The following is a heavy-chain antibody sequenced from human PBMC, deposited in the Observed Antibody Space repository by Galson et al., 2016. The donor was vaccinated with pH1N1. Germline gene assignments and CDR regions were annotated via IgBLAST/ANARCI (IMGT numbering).Heavy chain of an antibody. CDR2: IYWDDDK. Sequence: PALVKPTQTLTLTCTFSGFSIRSSGMGVGWIRQPPGKALEWLAVIYWDDDKRYSPSLKSRLTITKDTSKNHVVLTMTNMDPMDTATYYCANREVVITNAFEFWGQGTMVTCS. D-gene: IGHD3-22*01. J-gene: IGHJ3*01. CDR3: ANREVVITNAFEF. V-gene: IGHV2-5*02. CDR1: GFSIRSSGMG.